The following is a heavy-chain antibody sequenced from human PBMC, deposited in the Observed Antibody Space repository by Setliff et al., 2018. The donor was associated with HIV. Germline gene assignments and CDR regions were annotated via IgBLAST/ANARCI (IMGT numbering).Heavy chain of an antibody. CDR2: INEDGSQK. J-gene: IGHJ4*02. CDR1: GYSFSTYG. V-gene: IGHV3-7*01. CDR3: ARPKERIAHGLEH. D-gene: IGHD2-21*01. Sequence: PGGSLRLSCVASGYSFSTYGMTWVRQAPGKGLEWVANINEDGSQKGYGGSVKGRFTIFKDNARNIVYMEMTSMRDEDTAIYFCARPKERIAHGLEHWGQGAQVTVSS.